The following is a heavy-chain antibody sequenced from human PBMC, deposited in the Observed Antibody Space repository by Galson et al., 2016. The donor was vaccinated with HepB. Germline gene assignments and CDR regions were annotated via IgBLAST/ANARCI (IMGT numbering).Heavy chain of an antibody. CDR3: ARDRDGGYYDISGTDY. J-gene: IGHJ4*02. V-gene: IGHV1-69*13. CDR2: IIPIFGTP. CDR1: GGTFSSYA. D-gene: IGHD3-22*01. Sequence: SVKVSCKASGGTFSSYAISWVRQAPGQGLEWMGGIIPIFGTPNYAQKFQGRVTITADESTSTVYMELSSLRSEDTAVYYCARDRDGGYYDISGTDYWGQGTLVTVSS.